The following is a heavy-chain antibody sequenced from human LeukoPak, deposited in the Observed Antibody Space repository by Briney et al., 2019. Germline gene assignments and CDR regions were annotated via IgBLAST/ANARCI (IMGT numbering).Heavy chain of an antibody. V-gene: IGHV3-33*01. CDR3: ARDRISGGTSGTTGSTYRPGYFDY. D-gene: IGHD1-1*01. CDR1: GFTFSSYG. Sequence: GGSLRLSCAASGFTFSSYGLHWVRQAPGKGLEWVAVIWYDGSNKYCADSVKGRFTISRDNSKTTLYLQMNSLRAEDTAVYYCARDRISGGTSGTTGSTYRPGYFDYWGQGTLVTVSS. CDR2: IWYDGSNK. J-gene: IGHJ4*02.